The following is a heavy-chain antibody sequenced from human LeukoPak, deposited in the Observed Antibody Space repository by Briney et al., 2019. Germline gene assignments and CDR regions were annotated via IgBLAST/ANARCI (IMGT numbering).Heavy chain of an antibody. Sequence: PGGSLRLSCAASGFTFSSFWMHWVRQAPGKGLVWVSRINSVGSSTSYAVSVKGRFTISRDNAKNTLYLQMNSLRAEDTAVYYCARERTSGWDAFDFWGQGTLVTVSS. CDR3: ARERTSGWDAFDF. J-gene: IGHJ4*02. CDR2: INSVGSST. CDR1: GFTFSSFW. V-gene: IGHV3-74*01. D-gene: IGHD6-19*01.